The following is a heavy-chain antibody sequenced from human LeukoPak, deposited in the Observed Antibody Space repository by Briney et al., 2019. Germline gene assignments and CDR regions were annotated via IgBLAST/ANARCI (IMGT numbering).Heavy chain of an antibody. Sequence: ASVKVSCKDSGYTFTGYYMHWVRQAPGQGLEWMGWINPNSGGTNYAQKFQGRVTMTRDASISTAYMELSRLRSDDTAVYYCAASTIFGVVITIDYWGQGTLVTVSS. D-gene: IGHD3-3*01. J-gene: IGHJ4*02. V-gene: IGHV1-2*02. CDR1: GYTFTGYY. CDR2: INPNSGGT. CDR3: AASTIFGVVITIDY.